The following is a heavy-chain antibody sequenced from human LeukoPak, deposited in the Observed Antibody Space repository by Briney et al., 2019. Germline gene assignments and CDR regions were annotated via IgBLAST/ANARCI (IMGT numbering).Heavy chain of an antibody. CDR3: ASGRIAVAGREAFDI. J-gene: IGHJ3*02. V-gene: IGHV1-69*04. CDR1: GGTFSSYA. CDR2: IIPILGIA. Sequence: PVASVKVSCKASGGTFSSYAISWVRQAPGQGLEWMGRIIPILGIANYAQKFQGRVTITADKSTSTAYMELSSLRSEDTAVYYCASGRIAVAGREAFDIWGQGTMVTVSS. D-gene: IGHD6-19*01.